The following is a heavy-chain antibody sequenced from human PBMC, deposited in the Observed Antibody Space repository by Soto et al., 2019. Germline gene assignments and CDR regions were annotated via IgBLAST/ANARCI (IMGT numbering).Heavy chain of an antibody. CDR3: ARVSQCSSGSYPIDY. Sequence: SETLSLTCAVYGGSFIGYYWSWIRQPPGKGLEWIGEINHSGRTNYNPSLKSRVTISVDTSKNQFSLKLSCVTAADTAVYYCARVSQCSSGSYPIDYWGQGTLVTVSS. CDR2: INHSGRT. J-gene: IGHJ4*02. D-gene: IGHD3-10*01. V-gene: IGHV4-34*01. CDR1: GGSFIGYY.